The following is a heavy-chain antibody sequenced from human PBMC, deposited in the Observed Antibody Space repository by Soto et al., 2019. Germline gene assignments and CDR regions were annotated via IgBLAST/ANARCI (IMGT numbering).Heavy chain of an antibody. CDR3: ARDSTGYFDWLLYYYGMDV. D-gene: IGHD3-9*01. J-gene: IGHJ6*02. Sequence: RLSCAASGFTFSSYWMSWVRQAPGKGLEWVANIKQDGSEKYYVDSVKGRFTISRDNAKNSLYLQMNSLRAEDTAVYYCARDSTGYFDWLLYYYGMDVWGQGTTVTVSS. V-gene: IGHV3-7*01. CDR2: IKQDGSEK. CDR1: GFTFSSYW.